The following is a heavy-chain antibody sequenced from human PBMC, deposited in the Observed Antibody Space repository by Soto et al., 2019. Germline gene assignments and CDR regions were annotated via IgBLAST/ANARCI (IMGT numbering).Heavy chain of an antibody. Sequence: SQTLSLTCAISGDSVSSNSAAWDWIRQSPSRGLEWLGRTYYRSKWYNDYAVSVKSRITINPDTSKNQFSLQLNSVTPEDTAVYYCARDEGPRYSSSWGVFDYWGQGTLVTVSS. V-gene: IGHV6-1*01. J-gene: IGHJ4*02. CDR2: TYYRSKWYN. D-gene: IGHD6-13*01. CDR3: ARDEGPRYSSSWGVFDY. CDR1: GDSVSSNSAA.